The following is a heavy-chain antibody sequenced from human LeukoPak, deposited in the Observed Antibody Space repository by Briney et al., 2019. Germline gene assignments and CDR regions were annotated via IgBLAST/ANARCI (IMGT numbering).Heavy chain of an antibody. CDR1: GGSISSYY. J-gene: IGHJ5*02. D-gene: IGHD2-2*01. CDR3: ARVLPLVDVPATGSGDNWFDP. Sequence: SETLSLTCTVSGGSISSYYWSWIRQPPGKGLEWIGYIYYSGSTNYNPSLKSRVTISVDTSKNQFSLKLSSVTAADTAVYYCARVLPLVDVPATGSGDNWFDPWGQGTLVTVSS. CDR2: IYYSGST. V-gene: IGHV4-59*01.